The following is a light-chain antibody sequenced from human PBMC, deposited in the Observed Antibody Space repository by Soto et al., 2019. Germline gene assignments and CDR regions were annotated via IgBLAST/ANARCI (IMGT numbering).Light chain of an antibody. CDR2: DAS. CDR3: QQYSSMLS. J-gene: IGKJ4*01. CDR1: HAVGGN. V-gene: IGKV1-33*01. Sequence: DIQMPQPPSSRSAPVGDKATSACQSIHAVGGNLNWFQKKPGEAPKLLIYDASNLERGVPSRFSGSGSGTDFTLTISSLQPEDVATYYCQQYSSMLSFGGGTEVDLK.